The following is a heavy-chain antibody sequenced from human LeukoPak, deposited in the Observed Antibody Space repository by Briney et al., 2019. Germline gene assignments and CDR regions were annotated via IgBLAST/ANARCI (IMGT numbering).Heavy chain of an antibody. D-gene: IGHD3-9*01. J-gene: IGHJ4*02. CDR3: ARGPGILTGYSTPAFDY. CDR2: INHSGST. V-gene: IGHV4-34*01. Sequence: SETLSLTCAVYGGSFSGYYWSWIRQPPGKGLEWIGEINHSGSTNYNPSLKSRVTISVDTSKNQFSLKLSSVTAADTAVYYCARGPGILTGYSTPAFDYWGQGTLVTVSS. CDR1: GGSFSGYY.